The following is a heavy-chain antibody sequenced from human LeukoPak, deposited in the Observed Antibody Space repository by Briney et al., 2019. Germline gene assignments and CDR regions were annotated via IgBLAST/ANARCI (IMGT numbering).Heavy chain of an antibody. V-gene: IGHV3-33*01. CDR3: ARDFELSH. D-gene: IGHD3-16*02. CDR1: GFTFSSYG. J-gene: IGHJ4*02. CDR2: IWYDGSSK. Sequence: GRSLRLSCAASGFTFSSYGMHWVRQALDKGLEWVALIWYDGSSKHYADSVRGRFTISRDNSKNTLYLQMNSLRAEDTAVYYCARDFELSHWGQGTLVTVSS.